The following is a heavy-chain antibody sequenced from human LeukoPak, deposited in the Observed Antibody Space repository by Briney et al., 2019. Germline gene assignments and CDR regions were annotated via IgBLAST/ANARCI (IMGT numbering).Heavy chain of an antibody. CDR3: ARYEVSTGLDY. Sequence: PSQTLSLTCTVSGGSISSGGYYWSWIRQPPGKGLEWIGYIYHSGSTYYNPSLKSRVTISVDRSKNQFSLKLSSVTAADTAVYYCARYEVSTGLDYWGQGTLVTVSS. V-gene: IGHV4-30-2*01. D-gene: IGHD1-1*01. CDR2: IYHSGST. CDR1: GGSISSGGYY. J-gene: IGHJ4*02.